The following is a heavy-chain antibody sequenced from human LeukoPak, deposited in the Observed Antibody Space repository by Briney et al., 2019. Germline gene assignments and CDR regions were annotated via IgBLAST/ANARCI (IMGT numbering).Heavy chain of an antibody. CDR3: ARDLARNGGDSSGSYGMDV. Sequence: ASVKVSCKASGYTFTGYYMHWVRQAPGQGLEWMGWINPNSGGTNYAQKFQGWVTMTRDTSISTAYMELSRLRSDDTAVYYCARDLARNGGDSSGSYGMDVWGQGTTVTVSS. D-gene: IGHD3-22*01. CDR1: GYTFTGYY. J-gene: IGHJ6*02. V-gene: IGHV1-2*04. CDR2: INPNSGGT.